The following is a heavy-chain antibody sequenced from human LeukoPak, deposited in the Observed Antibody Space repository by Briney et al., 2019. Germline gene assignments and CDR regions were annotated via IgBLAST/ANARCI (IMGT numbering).Heavy chain of an antibody. Sequence: EASVKVSCKASGGTFSSYAISWVRQAPGQGLEWMGGIIPIFGTANYAQKFQGRVTITTDESTSTAYMELSSLRSEDTAVYYCARPQDGYNPNFFDYWGQGTLVTVSS. D-gene: IGHD5-24*01. V-gene: IGHV1-69*05. CDR3: ARPQDGYNPNFFDY. CDR2: IIPIFGTA. CDR1: GGTFSSYA. J-gene: IGHJ4*02.